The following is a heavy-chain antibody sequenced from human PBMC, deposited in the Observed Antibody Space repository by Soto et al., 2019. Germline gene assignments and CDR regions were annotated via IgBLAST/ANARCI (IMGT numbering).Heavy chain of an antibody. J-gene: IGHJ6*02. Sequence: QSQTLSLTCAISGDSVSSNSAAWNWIRQSPSRGLEWLGRTYYRSKWYNDYAVSVKSRITINPDTSKNQFSLQLNSVTPEDTAVYYCARVRKDSSGWYDEGSDYYYYYGMDVWGQGTTVTVSS. CDR2: TYYRSKWYN. CDR1: GDSVSSNSAA. V-gene: IGHV6-1*01. D-gene: IGHD6-19*01. CDR3: ARVRKDSSGWYDEGSDYYYYYGMDV.